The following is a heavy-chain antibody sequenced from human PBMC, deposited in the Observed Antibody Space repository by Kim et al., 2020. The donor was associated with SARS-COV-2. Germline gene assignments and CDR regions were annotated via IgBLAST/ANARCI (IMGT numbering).Heavy chain of an antibody. CDR2: IYYSGST. D-gene: IGHD2-2*01. CDR3: ARVRPAVTFDY. CDR1: GGSVSSGSYY. J-gene: IGHJ4*02. Sequence: SETLSLTCTVSGGSVSSGSYYWSWIRQPPGKGLEWIGYIYYSGSTNYNPSLKSRVTISVDTSKNQFSLKLSSVTAADTAVYYCARVRPAVTFDYWGQGTLVTVSS. V-gene: IGHV4-61*01.